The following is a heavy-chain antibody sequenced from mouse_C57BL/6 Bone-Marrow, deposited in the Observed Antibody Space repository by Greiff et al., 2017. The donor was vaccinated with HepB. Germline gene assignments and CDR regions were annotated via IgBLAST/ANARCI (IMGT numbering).Heavy chain of an antibody. CDR2: INYDGSST. CDR1: GFTFSDYY. Sequence: EVKLVESEGGLVQPGSSMKLSCTASGFTFSDYYMAWVRQVPEKGLEWVANINYDGSSTYYLDSLKSRFIISRDNANNILYLQMSSLKSEDTATYYCAREDTTVVLDYWGQGTTLTVSS. J-gene: IGHJ2*01. V-gene: IGHV5-16*01. D-gene: IGHD1-1*01. CDR3: AREDTTVVLDY.